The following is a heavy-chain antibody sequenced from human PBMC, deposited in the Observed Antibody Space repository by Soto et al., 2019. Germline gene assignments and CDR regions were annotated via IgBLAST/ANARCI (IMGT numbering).Heavy chain of an antibody. CDR1: GYTFTSYG. Sequence: QVQLVQSGAEVKKPGASVKVSCKASGYTFTSYGISWVRQAPGQGLEWMGWISAYNDSTNYAQKLQGRVTMSTDTSTSTAYRELRSLRSDDTAVYYCARDVFYGGAGSDYWCQGPLVAVSS. CDR2: ISAYNDST. J-gene: IGHJ4*02. V-gene: IGHV1-18*01. D-gene: IGHD3-10*01. CDR3: ARDVFYGGAGSDY.